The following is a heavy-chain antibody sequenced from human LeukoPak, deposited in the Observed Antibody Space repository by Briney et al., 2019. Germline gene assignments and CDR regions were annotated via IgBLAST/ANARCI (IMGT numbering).Heavy chain of an antibody. CDR1: GFTFSSYA. V-gene: IGHV3-30-3*01. CDR2: ISYDGSNK. Sequence: PGGSLRLSCAASGFTFSSYAMHWVRQAPGKGLEWVAVISYDGSNKYYADSVKGRFTISRDNAKNSLYLQMNSLRAEDTAVYYCARDEGQQLVLYFDYWGQGTMVTVSS. CDR3: ARDEGQQLVLYFDY. D-gene: IGHD6-13*01. J-gene: IGHJ4*02.